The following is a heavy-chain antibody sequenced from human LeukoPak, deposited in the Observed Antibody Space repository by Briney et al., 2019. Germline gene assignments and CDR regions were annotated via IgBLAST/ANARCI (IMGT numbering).Heavy chain of an antibody. CDR3: ARDSSSTSCSSGGNY. D-gene: IGHD2-2*01. CDR2: IKQDGSEK. V-gene: IGHV3-7*04. J-gene: IGHJ4*02. CDR1: GFTVSSNY. Sequence: GGSLRLSCAASGFTVSSNYMSWVRQAPGKGLEWVANIKQDGSEKYYVDSVKGRFTISRDNAKNSLYLQMNSLRAEDTAVYYCARDSSSTSCSSGGNYWGQGTLVTVSS.